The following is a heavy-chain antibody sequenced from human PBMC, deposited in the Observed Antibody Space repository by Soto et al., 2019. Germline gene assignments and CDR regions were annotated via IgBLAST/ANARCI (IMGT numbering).Heavy chain of an antibody. J-gene: IGHJ4*02. CDR3: AKGDYNNFLDY. CDR2: INDDGIST. CDR1: GFTFSMYW. Sequence: EVQLVESGGGLVQPGGSLRLSCAASGFTFSMYWMHWVRQVPGKGPEWVSRINDDGISTKYADSVKGRFTISRDNAKKTLYFQMNSLRAEDTAVYYFAKGDYNNFLDYWCQGTLVTVSS. D-gene: IGHD3-10*01. V-gene: IGHV3-74*01.